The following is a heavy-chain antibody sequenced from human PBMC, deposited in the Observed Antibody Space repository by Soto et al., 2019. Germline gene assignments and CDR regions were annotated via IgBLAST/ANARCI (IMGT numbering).Heavy chain of an antibody. CDR1: GFNTRFYS. J-gene: IGHJ5*02. V-gene: IGHV3-23*01. Sequence: GGSLRLSCTASGFNTRFYSMSWVRQTPGKGLEWVAALSRSGGATYYADSVRGRFTISRDASKDTLFLQMSNLRAEDTALYYCSKGEMSTIRNSFDPWAQGTLVTVS. CDR3: SKGEMSTIRNSFDP. CDR2: LSRSGGAT. D-gene: IGHD1-7*01.